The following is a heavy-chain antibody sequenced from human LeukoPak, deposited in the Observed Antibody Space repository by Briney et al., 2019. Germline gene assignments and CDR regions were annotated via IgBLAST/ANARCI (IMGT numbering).Heavy chain of an antibody. D-gene: IGHD1-26*01. J-gene: IGHJ4*02. CDR1: GGSFSGYY. Sequence: SETLSLTCAVYGGSFSGYYWSWIRQPPGKGLEWIGEINHSGSTNYNPSLKSRVTISVDTSKNQFSLKLSSVTAADTAVYYCARDGSSGSYLPFDYWGQGTLVTVSS. CDR3: ARDGSSGSYLPFDY. CDR2: INHSGST. V-gene: IGHV4-34*01.